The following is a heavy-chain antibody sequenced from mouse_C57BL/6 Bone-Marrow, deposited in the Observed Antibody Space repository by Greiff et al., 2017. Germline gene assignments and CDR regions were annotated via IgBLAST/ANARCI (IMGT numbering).Heavy chain of an antibody. V-gene: IGHV1-59*01. D-gene: IGHD1-1*01. CDR1: GYTFTSYW. Sequence: VQLQQSGAELVRPGTSVKLSCKASGYTFTSYWMHWVKQRPGQGLEWIGVIDPSDSYTNSNQKFKGKATLTVDTSSSTAYMQLSSLTSEDSAVYYCAKKKGRWYFDVWGTGTTVTVSS. CDR3: AKKKGRWYFDV. J-gene: IGHJ1*03. CDR2: IDPSDSYT.